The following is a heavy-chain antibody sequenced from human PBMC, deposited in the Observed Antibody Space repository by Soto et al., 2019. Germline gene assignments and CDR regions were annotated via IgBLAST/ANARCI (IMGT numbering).Heavy chain of an antibody. J-gene: IGHJ3*02. D-gene: IGHD3-22*01. Sequence: PGGSLRLSCTVSGFTFSNSAMSWVRQAPGKGLEWVSSISGTGGITYYADSVKGRFTISRDNSKNTLFLQMNSLRAEDTALYYCAKNDYDSSAYYPSAFDILGQGTMVTVSS. CDR3: AKNDYDSSAYYPSAFDI. CDR2: ISGTGGIT. V-gene: IGHV3-23*01. CDR1: GFTFSNSA.